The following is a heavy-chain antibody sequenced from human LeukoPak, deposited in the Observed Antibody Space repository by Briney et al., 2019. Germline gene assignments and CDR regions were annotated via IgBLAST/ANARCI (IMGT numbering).Heavy chain of an antibody. Sequence: SETLSLTCTVSGGSISSSSYYWGWIRQPPGKGLEWIGSIYYSGSTYYNPSLKSRVTISVDTSKNQFSLKLSPVTAADTAVYYCARFGEYYYDSSEGDYWGQGTLVTVSS. V-gene: IGHV4-39*01. CDR1: GGSISSSSYY. J-gene: IGHJ4*02. CDR3: ARFGEYYYDSSEGDY. CDR2: IYYSGST. D-gene: IGHD3-22*01.